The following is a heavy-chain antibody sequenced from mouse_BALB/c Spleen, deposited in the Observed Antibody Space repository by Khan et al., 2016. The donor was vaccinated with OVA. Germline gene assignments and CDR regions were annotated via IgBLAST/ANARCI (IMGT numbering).Heavy chain of an antibody. CDR3: ARGGYGSFAY. D-gene: IGHD1-1*01. Sequence: QVQLKESGAELARPGASVKMSCKASGYIFTSYMMHWVKQRPGQGLEWIGDINPSSGYNNYNQKFKDKATLTADKYTSTAYMQLSSLTSEDSAVYYCARGGYGSFAYWGQGTLVTVSA. CDR1: GYIFTSYM. V-gene: IGHV1-4*01. J-gene: IGHJ3*01. CDR2: INPSSGYN.